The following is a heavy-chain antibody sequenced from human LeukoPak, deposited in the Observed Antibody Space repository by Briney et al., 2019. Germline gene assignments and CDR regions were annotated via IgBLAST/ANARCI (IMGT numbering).Heavy chain of an antibody. D-gene: IGHD2-21*02. CDR1: GFTFGSYA. CDR2: ISGSGVSA. V-gene: IGHV3-23*01. CDR3: AKAPYCGGDCYNFDS. Sequence: GGSLRLSCTASGFTFGSYAMSWVRLAPGKGLEWVSAISGSGVSAYYADSVKGRFTISRDSSKNTLYLQMNSLRADDTALYYCAKAPYCGGDCYNFDSWGQGTLVTVSS. J-gene: IGHJ4*02.